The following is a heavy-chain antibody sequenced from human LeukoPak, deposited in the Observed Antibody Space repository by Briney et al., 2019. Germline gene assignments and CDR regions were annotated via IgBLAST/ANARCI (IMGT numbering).Heavy chain of an antibody. D-gene: IGHD2-15*01. V-gene: IGHV3-48*01. CDR3: ARILLAAGAFDI. CDR1: GFTSSSYS. J-gene: IGHJ3*02. Sequence: PGGSLRLSCAASGFTSSSYSMNWVRQAPGRELEWVSYISSSSNTIYYADSVKGRFTISRDNAKNSLYLQMNSLRAEDTAVYYCARILLAAGAFDIWGQGTMVTVSS. CDR2: ISSSSNTI.